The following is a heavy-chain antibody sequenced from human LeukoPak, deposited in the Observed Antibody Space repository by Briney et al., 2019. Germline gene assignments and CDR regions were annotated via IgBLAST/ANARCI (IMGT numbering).Heavy chain of an antibody. V-gene: IGHV3-15*01. CDR3: AAGTTFG. CDR2: IKSKTDGGTT. Sequence: PGGSLRLSCAASGFTFSDAWMSWVRQAPGKGLEWVGRIKSKTDGGTTDYAAPVKGRFTISRDDSKNTLYLQMNSLRAEDTAVYYCAAGTTFGWGQGTLVTVSS. CDR1: GFTFSDAW. D-gene: IGHD1-7*01. J-gene: IGHJ4*02.